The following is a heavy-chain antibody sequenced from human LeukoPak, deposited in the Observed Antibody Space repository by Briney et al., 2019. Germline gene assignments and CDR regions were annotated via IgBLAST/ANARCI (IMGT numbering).Heavy chain of an antibody. CDR2: IIPIFGTA. D-gene: IGHD6-13*01. Sequence: ASVKVSCKASGYTFTSYDINWARQAPGQGLEWMGGIIPIFGTANYAQKFQGRVTITTDESTSTAYMELSSLRSEDTAVYYCARLAALRMDYYYMDVWGKGTTVTVSS. V-gene: IGHV1-69*05. CDR1: GYTFTSYD. J-gene: IGHJ6*03. CDR3: ARLAALRMDYYYMDV.